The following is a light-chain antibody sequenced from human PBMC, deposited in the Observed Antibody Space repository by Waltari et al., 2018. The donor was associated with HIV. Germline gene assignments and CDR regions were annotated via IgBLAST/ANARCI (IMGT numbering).Light chain of an antibody. CDR2: GYN. J-gene: IGLJ3*02. CDR3: HSYDSSLDGWV. Sequence: QSVLTQPPSVSGAPGQRVTISCTGSSSNIGADYHVNWYQQLPGTPPKLLIYGYNNRPSGVPDGFAGSKSGTSASLAISGLQAEDEADYYCHSYDSSLDGWVFGGGTKLTVL. V-gene: IGLV1-40*01. CDR1: SSNIGADYH.